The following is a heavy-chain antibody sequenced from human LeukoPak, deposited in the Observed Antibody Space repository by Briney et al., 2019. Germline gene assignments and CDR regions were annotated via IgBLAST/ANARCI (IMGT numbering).Heavy chain of an antibody. CDR1: GFTLGDFA. V-gene: IGHV3-49*04. D-gene: IGHD3-22*01. Sequence: GGSLRLSCTASGFTLGDFAMSWVRQAPGKGLEWVSFIRSRRDGGSTEYAASVKGRFTISRDDSKSIAYLQMNSLKTEDTAVYYCFSSVAYDSTGLPDSWGQGTLVTVSS. CDR3: FSSVAYDSTGLPDS. J-gene: IGHJ5*01. CDR2: IRSRRDGGST.